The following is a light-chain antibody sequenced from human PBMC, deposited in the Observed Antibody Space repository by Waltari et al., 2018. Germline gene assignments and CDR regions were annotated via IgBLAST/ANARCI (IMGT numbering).Light chain of an antibody. Sequence: DIPMTQSPSSLSASVGDRVTITCRASQSINDHLNWYQQKPGKAPKLLIYGPSSLQSGVPSRFSGSGSGADFTLTISSLQPEDFATYYCQHTYGTLRTFGQGTKVEI. J-gene: IGKJ1*01. V-gene: IGKV1-39*01. CDR2: GPS. CDR1: QSINDH. CDR3: QHTYGTLRT.